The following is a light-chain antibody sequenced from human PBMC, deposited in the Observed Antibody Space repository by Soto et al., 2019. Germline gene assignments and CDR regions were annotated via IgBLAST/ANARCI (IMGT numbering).Light chain of an antibody. CDR3: QQYDNWPPIP. Sequence: EVVMTQSPATLSVSPGERATLSCRASQSVSSNLAWYQQKHGQAPRLLIYGASTRATGIPARFSGSGSGTEFTLTISSLQSEDFAVYYCQQYDNWPPIPFGQGTRLEIK. CDR1: QSVSSN. CDR2: GAS. J-gene: IGKJ5*01. V-gene: IGKV3-15*01.